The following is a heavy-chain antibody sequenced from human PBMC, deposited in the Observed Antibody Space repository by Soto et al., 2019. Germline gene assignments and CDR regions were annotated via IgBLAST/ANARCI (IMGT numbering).Heavy chain of an antibody. Sequence: SVKVSCKASGGTFSSYAISWVRQAPGQGLEWMGGIIPIFGTANYAQKFQGRVTITADESTSTAYMELSSLRSEDTAVYYCARGNYYDSSGYYYAPVWFDPWGQGTLVTVS. CDR2: IIPIFGTA. J-gene: IGHJ5*02. CDR1: GGTFSSYA. V-gene: IGHV1-69*13. CDR3: ARGNYYDSSGYYYAPVWFDP. D-gene: IGHD3-22*01.